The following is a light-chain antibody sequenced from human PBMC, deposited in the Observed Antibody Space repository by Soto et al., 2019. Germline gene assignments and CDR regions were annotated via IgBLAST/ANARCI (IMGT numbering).Light chain of an antibody. CDR2: DAS. CDR3: QQRSNWPLLYT. Sequence: EIVLTQSPATLFLSQGERATLSCRASQSVSSYLAWYQQKPGQAPRLLIYDASNRATGIPARFSGSGSGTDFTLTISSLEPEDFAVYYCQQRSNWPLLYTFGQGTKLELK. V-gene: IGKV3-11*01. J-gene: IGKJ2*01. CDR1: QSVSSY.